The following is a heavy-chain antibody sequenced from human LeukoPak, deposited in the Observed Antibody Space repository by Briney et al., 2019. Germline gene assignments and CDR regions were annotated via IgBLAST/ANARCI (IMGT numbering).Heavy chain of an antibody. CDR2: TYYRSKGYI. CDR3: ARGNSDHRSFDY. D-gene: IGHD1-1*01. CDR1: GDSISSNSAA. J-gene: IGHJ4*02. V-gene: IGHV6-1*01. Sequence: SQTLSLTCAISGDSISSNSAAWSWIRQSPSRGLEWLGRTYYRSKGYIDYASSVKSRVTINPDTSKNQFSLQLNSVTPEDTAVYYCARGNSDHRSFDYWGQGTRVTVSS.